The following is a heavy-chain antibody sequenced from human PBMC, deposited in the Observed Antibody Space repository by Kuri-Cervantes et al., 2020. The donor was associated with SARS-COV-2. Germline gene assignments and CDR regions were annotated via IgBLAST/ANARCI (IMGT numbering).Heavy chain of an antibody. D-gene: IGHD3-3*01. J-gene: IGHJ4*02. CDR1: GFKFSGYG. V-gene: IGHV3-49*04. CDR2: IRSKAYGGTT. CDR3: TSNDFWSGYYFDY. Sequence: GESLKISCAAAGFKFSGYGMKWVRQAPGKGLEWVGFIRSKAYGGTTEYAASVKGRFTISRDDSKSIAYLQMNSLKTEDAAVYYCTSNDFWSGYYFDYWGQGTLVTVSS.